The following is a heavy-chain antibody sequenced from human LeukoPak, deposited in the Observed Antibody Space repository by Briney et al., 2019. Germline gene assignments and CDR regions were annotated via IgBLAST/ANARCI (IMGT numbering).Heavy chain of an antibody. Sequence: GGSLRLSCAASGFTFSSYGMPWVRQAPGKGLEWVAVISYDGSNKYYADSVKGRFTISRDNSKNTLYLQMNSLRAEDTAVYYCAKEREVLDTAMVTYYFDYWGQGTLVTVSS. V-gene: IGHV3-30*18. J-gene: IGHJ4*02. CDR2: ISYDGSNK. CDR1: GFTFSSYG. CDR3: AKEREVLDTAMVTYYFDY. D-gene: IGHD5-18*01.